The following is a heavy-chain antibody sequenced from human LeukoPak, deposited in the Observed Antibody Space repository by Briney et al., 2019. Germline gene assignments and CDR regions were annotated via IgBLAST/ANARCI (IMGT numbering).Heavy chain of an antibody. J-gene: IGHJ4*02. Sequence: EASVKVSYKASGYTFTSHFMHWVRQAPGQRLEWMGGIIPVFGTGIYAQKFQGRVTITADRSTSATYMELNGLRSEDSALYYCAARRDAFNLGPSDYWGQGTQVTVSS. V-gene: IGHV1-69*13. CDR2: IIPVFGTG. CDR3: AARRDAFNLGPSDY. D-gene: IGHD5-24*01. CDR1: GYTFTSHF.